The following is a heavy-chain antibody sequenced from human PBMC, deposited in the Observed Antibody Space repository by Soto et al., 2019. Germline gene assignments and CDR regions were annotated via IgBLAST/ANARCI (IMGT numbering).Heavy chain of an antibody. CDR3: AQRPGDNWFDP. Sequence: QITLKESGPTLVKPTQTLTLTCTFSGFSLSTSGMGVGWIRQPPGQALEWLAIIYWDDDKRYSPSLKNRLTIPTDTSKGRVVLTMTHMEPTDTATYYCAQRPGDNWFDPWGQGTLVTVSS. CDR2: IYWDDDK. V-gene: IGHV2-5*02. D-gene: IGHD3-10*01. CDR1: GFSLSTSGMG. J-gene: IGHJ5*02.